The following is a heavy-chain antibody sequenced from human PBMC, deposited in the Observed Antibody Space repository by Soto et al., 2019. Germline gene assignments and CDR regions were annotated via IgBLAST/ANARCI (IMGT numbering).Heavy chain of an antibody. CDR1: GFTFSYYW. D-gene: IGHD1-26*01. V-gene: IGHV3-74*01. CDR3: ARGDRWDFDL. J-gene: IGHJ3*01. CDR2: IHSDGSST. Sequence: EVQLGESGGGLVRPGGSLRLSCAASGFTFSYYWMHWVRQAPGKGLVWVSRIHSDGSSTTYADFVKGRFTISRDNARNTVDLQMNNVRVEDTAGYHCARGDRWDFDLWGQGTVVTVSS.